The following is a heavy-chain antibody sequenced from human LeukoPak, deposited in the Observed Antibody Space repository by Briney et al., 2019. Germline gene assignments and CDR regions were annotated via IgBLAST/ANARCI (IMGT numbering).Heavy chain of an antibody. CDR1: GGSISSGVYY. Sequence: PSQTLSLTCTVSGGSISSGVYYWSWIRQHPGKGLEWIGYIYYSGGTNYNPSLKSRLTISVDTSKNQFSLKLSSVTAADTAVYYCARARVVDPHYGIESRYFDLWGRGTLVTVSS. CDR2: IYYSGGT. J-gene: IGHJ2*01. D-gene: IGHD3-10*01. V-gene: IGHV4-31*03. CDR3: ARARVVDPHYGIESRYFDL.